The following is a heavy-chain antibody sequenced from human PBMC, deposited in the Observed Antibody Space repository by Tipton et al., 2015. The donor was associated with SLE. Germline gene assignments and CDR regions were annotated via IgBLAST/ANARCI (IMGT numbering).Heavy chain of an antibody. D-gene: IGHD2-2*01. Sequence: TLSLTCTVSGGSISSSSYYWGWIRQPPGKGLEWIGSIYYSGSTYYNPSLKSRVTISFDTSKNQFSLKLTSMTAADTAVYYCARWIRCTSCPYWYFDLWGRGTLVTVSS. CDR2: IYYSGST. V-gene: IGHV4-39*07. J-gene: IGHJ2*01. CDR1: GGSISSSSYY. CDR3: ARWIRCTSCPYWYFDL.